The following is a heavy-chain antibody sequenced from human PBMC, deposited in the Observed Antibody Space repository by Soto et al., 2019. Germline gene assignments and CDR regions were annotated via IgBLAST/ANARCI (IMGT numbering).Heavy chain of an antibody. V-gene: IGHV3-21*01. CDR3: ARPPTTVTTNYLDY. D-gene: IGHD4-17*01. J-gene: IGHJ4*02. CDR2: ISSSSSYI. Sequence: VGSLRLSCAASGFTFSSYSMNWVRQAPGKGLEWVSSISSSSSYIYYADSVKGRFTISRDNAKNSLYLQMNSLRAEDTAVYHCARPPTTVTTNYLDYWGQGTLVTVSS. CDR1: GFTFSSYS.